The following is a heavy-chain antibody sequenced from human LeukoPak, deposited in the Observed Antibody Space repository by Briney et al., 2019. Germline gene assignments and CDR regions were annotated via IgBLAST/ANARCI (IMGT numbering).Heavy chain of an antibody. D-gene: IGHD1-26*01. CDR2: ISAYNGNT. V-gene: IGHV1-18*01. CDR3: ARELDSGSYYDYYMDV. CDR1: GYTFTSYG. Sequence: GASVKVSCTASGYTFTSYGISWVRQAPGQGLEWMGWISAYNGNTNYAQKLQGRVTMTTDTSTSTAYMELRSLRSDDTAVYYCARELDSGSYYDYYMDVWGKGTTVTVSS. J-gene: IGHJ6*03.